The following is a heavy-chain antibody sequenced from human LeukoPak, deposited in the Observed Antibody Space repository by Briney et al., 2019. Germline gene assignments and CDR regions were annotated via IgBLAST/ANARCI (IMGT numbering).Heavy chain of an antibody. CDR1: RFRFNSYG. Sequence: GGSLRLSCAASRFRFNSYGMHWVRQAPGKGLEWVAFIQYDGGIKLYGDSVKGRFTISRDNSKNTLYLQMNSLRAEDTAVYYCAKGAGYSYGYEVDYWGQGTLVTVSS. CDR2: IQYDGGIK. V-gene: IGHV3-30*02. J-gene: IGHJ4*02. CDR3: AKGAGYSYGYEVDY. D-gene: IGHD5-18*01.